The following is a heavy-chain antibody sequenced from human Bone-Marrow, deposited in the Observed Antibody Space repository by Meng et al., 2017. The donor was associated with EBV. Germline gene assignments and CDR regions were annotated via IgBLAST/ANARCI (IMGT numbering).Heavy chain of an antibody. J-gene: IGHJ5*02. CDR2: INTDGSST. D-gene: IGHD1-26*01. CDR1: EFTFSTYW. Sequence: EGRLVKSGGGLVQPGGSLRLSCAASEFTFSTYWMHWVRQAPGKGLVWVSRINTDGSSTSYADSVKGRFSISRDNAKKTPYLQMNSLTVDDTAMYYCVRGYGGSYLGGDHWGQGTLVTVS. CDR3: VRGYGGSYLGGDH. V-gene: IGHV3-74*01.